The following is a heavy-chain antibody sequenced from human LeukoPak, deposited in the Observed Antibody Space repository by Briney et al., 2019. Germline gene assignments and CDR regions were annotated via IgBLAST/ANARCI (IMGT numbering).Heavy chain of an antibody. CDR1: GYPFRTYG. CDR2: ITDNGIT. D-gene: IGHD3-3*01. CDR3: AKDQRHITNLEVAISGF. Sequence: GGSLRLSCAASGYPFRTYGMTWVRQAPGKGLEWVSYITDNGITYYADSVKGRFTVSRDNSKNTLHLQMNTLKAEDTAIYYCAKDQRHITNLEVAISGFWGQGTLVSVSS. J-gene: IGHJ4*02. V-gene: IGHV3-23*01.